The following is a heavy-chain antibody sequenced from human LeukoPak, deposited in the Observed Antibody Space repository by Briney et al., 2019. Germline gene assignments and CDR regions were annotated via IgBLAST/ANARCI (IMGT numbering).Heavy chain of an antibody. CDR2: INSGGST. D-gene: IGHD6-13*01. V-gene: IGHV3-23*01. Sequence: QTGGSLRLSCAASGFTFSSYAMSWVRQAPGKGLEWVSAINSGGSTYYADSLKGRFTISRDNSKNTLYLQMNSLRADDTAVYYCAKDWPSEWQQLLDYDAFDIWGQGTMVTVSS. J-gene: IGHJ3*02. CDR3: AKDWPSEWQQLLDYDAFDI. CDR1: GFTFSSYA.